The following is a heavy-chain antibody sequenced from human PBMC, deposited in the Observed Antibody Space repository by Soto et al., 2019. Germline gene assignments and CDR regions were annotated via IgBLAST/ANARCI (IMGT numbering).Heavy chain of an antibody. Sequence: QVQLVQAGAEVKKPGASVKVSCKTSGYTFTSYGSNWVRQAPGQGPEWMGWISAYDDKTIYSQKFQGRVTLTADTSTTTDYMELMGLRFDDAAGAVTGIPRNWGQGTLAPVSS. V-gene: IGHV1-18*01. CDR1: GYTFTSYG. CDR2: ISAYDDKT. J-gene: IGHJ1*01. CDR3: GIPRN. D-gene: IGHD6-19*01.